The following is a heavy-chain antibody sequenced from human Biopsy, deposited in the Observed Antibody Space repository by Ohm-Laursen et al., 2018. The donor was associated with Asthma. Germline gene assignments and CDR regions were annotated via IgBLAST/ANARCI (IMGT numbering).Heavy chain of an antibody. V-gene: IGHV3-9*01. CDR3: ARDMGAGPNQPPSGSGSSHLYGMDV. J-gene: IGHJ6*02. CDR1: GFSLDDYA. Sequence: SLRLSCSASGFSLDDYAMYWVRQGPGKGLEWVAGISWNSGTIGYADSVKGRFTISRDNAKNSLYLQMNSLGPEDTAVYYCARDMGAGPNQPPSGSGSSHLYGMDVWGQGTTVTVSS. D-gene: IGHD3-10*01. CDR2: ISWNSGTI.